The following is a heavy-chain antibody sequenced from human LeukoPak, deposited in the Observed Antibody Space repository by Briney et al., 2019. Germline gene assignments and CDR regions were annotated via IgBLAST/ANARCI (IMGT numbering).Heavy chain of an antibody. CDR2: IYYSGST. D-gene: IGHD5-18*01. J-gene: IGHJ4*02. Sequence: SETLSLTCTVSGGSISSGDYYWSWIRQPPGKGLEWIGYIYYSGSTYYDPSLKSRVTISVDTSKNQFSLKLSSVTAADTAVYYCARGYSYGTKQFDYWGQGTLVTVSS. CDR3: ARGYSYGTKQFDY. V-gene: IGHV4-30-4*01. CDR1: GGSISSGDYY.